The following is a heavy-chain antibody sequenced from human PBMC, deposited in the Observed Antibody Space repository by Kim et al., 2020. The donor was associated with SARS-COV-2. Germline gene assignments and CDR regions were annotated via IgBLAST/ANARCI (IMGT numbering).Heavy chain of an antibody. D-gene: IGHD2-8*01. V-gene: IGHV3-73*01. J-gene: IGHJ3*02. CDR2: IRSKANNYAT. CDR1: GFSFSDSS. CDR3: ARSPPNDDTDWDAFDI. Sequence: GGSLRLSCAASGFSFSDSSVHWVRQASGRGLEWVGRIRSKANNYATAYAVSVRGRFTMSRDESKNTAHRQMNSLKTEDTALYYCARSPPNDDTDWDAFDIWGRATMATVSS.